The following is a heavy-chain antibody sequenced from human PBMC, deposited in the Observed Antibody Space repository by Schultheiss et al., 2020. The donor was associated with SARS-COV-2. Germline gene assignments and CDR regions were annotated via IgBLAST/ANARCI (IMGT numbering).Heavy chain of an antibody. CDR3: ARDPGISYGMDV. CDR2: INHSGST. Sequence: GSLRLSCAVYGGSFSNYYWSWIRQPPGKGLEWIGEINHSGSTNYNPSLKSRVTISVDTSKNQFSLKLSSVTAADTAVYYCARDPGISYGMDVWGQGTTVTVSS. CDR1: GGSFSNYY. V-gene: IGHV4-34*01. J-gene: IGHJ6*02.